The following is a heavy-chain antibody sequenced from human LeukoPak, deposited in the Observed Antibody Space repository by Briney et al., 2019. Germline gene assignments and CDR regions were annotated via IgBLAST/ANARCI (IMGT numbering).Heavy chain of an antibody. CDR3: ARGREFGYWFDP. J-gene: IGHJ5*02. D-gene: IGHD3-10*01. Sequence: ASVKVSCKASGYTFTSYDINWVRQATGQGLEWMGWMNPNSGNTGYAQKFQGRVTITRNTSISTAYMELSSLRSEDMAVYYCARGREFGYWFDPWGQGTLVTVSS. V-gene: IGHV1-8*03. CDR2: MNPNSGNT. CDR1: GYTFTSYD.